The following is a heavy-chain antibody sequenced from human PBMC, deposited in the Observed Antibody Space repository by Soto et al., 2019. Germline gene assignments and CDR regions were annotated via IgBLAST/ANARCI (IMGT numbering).Heavy chain of an antibody. CDR3: ARGYYGGKWSGVTHDY. D-gene: IGHD4-17*01. CDR1: GGTFSSYA. CDR2: IIPIFGTA. J-gene: IGHJ4*02. Sequence: QVQLVQSGAEVKKPGSSVKVSYKASGGTFSSYAISWVRQAPGQGLEWMGGIIPIFGTANYAQKFQGRVTITADESTSTAYMELSSLRSEDTAVYYCARGYYGGKWSGVTHDYWGQGTLVTVSS. V-gene: IGHV1-69*01.